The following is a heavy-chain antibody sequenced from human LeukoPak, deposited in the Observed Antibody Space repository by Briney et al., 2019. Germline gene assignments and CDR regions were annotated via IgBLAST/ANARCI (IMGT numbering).Heavy chain of an antibody. CDR2: ISGSGGST. CDR1: GFTFSSYA. V-gene: IGHV3-23*01. D-gene: IGHD3-22*01. CDR3: AKVLGGDSSGSQVQFDAFDI. Sequence: GGSLRLSCAASGFTFSSYAMSWVRQAPGKGLEWVSAISGSGGSTYYADSAKGRFTISRDNSKNTLYLQMNSLRAEDTAVYYCAKVLGGDSSGSQVQFDAFDIWGQGTMVTVSS. J-gene: IGHJ3*02.